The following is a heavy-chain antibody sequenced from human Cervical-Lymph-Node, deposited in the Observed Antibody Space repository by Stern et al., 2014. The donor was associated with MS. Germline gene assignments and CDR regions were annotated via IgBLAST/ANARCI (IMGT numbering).Heavy chain of an antibody. CDR1: GFTFSSYA. V-gene: IGHV3-30-3*01. CDR2: ISYDGSNK. J-gene: IGHJ4*02. Sequence: VHLVESGGGVVQPGRSLRLSCAASGFTFSSYAMHWVRQAPGKGLEWVAVISYDGSNKYYADSVKGRFTISRDNSKNTLYLQMNSLRAEDTAVYYCARDRGYSSSWKYYFDYWGQGTLVTVSS. D-gene: IGHD6-13*01. CDR3: ARDRGYSSSWKYYFDY.